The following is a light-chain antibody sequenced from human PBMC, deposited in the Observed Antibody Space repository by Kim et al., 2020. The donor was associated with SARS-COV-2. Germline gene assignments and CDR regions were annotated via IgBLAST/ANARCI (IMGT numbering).Light chain of an antibody. CDR1: SLRSFY. V-gene: IGLV3-19*01. CDR3: QSGDTTENL. CDR2: GRN. Sequence: SSELPQDPAVSVALGQTVRITCQGDSLRSFYASWYQQRPGQAPILVIYGRNNRPSGIPDRFSGSSSGNTASMTITGAQAEDEADYYCQSGDTTENLFGGGTQLTVL. J-gene: IGLJ2*01.